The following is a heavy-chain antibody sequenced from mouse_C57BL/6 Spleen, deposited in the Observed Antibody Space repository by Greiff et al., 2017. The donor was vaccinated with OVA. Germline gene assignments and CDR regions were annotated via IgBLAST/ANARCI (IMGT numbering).Heavy chain of an antibody. J-gene: IGHJ4*01. Sequence: EVKLMESGGGLVQPGGSLSLSCAASGFTFTDYYMSWVRQPPGKALEWLGFIRNKANGYTTEYSASVKGRFTISRDNSQSILYLQMNALRAEDSATYYCASDGYAMDYWGQGTSVTVSS. CDR2: IRNKANGYTT. CDR1: GFTFTDYY. V-gene: IGHV7-3*01. D-gene: IGHD2-3*01. CDR3: ASDGYAMDY.